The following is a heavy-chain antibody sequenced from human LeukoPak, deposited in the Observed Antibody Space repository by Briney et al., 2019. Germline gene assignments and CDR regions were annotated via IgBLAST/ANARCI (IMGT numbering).Heavy chain of an antibody. Sequence: GGSLRLSCAASGFTFSRCGMTWVRQAPGKGLEWVSSISGSDDGTYYADSVKGRFTISRDNSKNTLYLQMNSLRAEDTAVYYCAKMGGDYFYDAFDIWGQGTMVTVSS. CDR3: AKMGGDYFYDAFDI. D-gene: IGHD4-17*01. CDR2: ISGSDDGT. CDR1: GFTFSRCG. J-gene: IGHJ3*02. V-gene: IGHV3-23*01.